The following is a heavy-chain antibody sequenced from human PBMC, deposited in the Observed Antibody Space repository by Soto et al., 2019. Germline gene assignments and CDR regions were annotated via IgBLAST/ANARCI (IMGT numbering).Heavy chain of an antibody. V-gene: IGHV3-33*01. CDR2: IWYDGSNK. Sequence: GGSLRLSCAASGFTFSSYGMHWVRQAPGKGLEWVAVIWYDGSNKYYADSVKGRFTISRDNSKNTLYLQMNSLRAEDTAVYYCARDSGYYSAYFDYWGQGTLVTVSS. CDR3: ARDSGYYSAYFDY. J-gene: IGHJ4*02. CDR1: GFTFSSYG. D-gene: IGHD3-22*01.